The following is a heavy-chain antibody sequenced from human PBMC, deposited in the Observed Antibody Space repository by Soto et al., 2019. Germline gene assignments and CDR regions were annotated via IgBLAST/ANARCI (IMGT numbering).Heavy chain of an antibody. CDR3: ARDPPGTTWYYFDY. J-gene: IGHJ4*02. CDR1: GFTFSSYA. V-gene: IGHV3-30*09. CDR2: ISNDGSNK. D-gene: IGHD1-7*01. Sequence: GGALRLSCAASGFTFSSYAIHLVRPAPGKGLEWVTVISNDGSNKYYADSVKGRFAISRDNSKNTVYLQMNSLREEDTAVYYCARDPPGTTWYYFDYWGQGTLVTVS.